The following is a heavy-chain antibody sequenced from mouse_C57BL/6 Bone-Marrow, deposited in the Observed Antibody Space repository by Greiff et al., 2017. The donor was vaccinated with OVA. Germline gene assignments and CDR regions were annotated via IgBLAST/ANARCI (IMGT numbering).Heavy chain of an antibody. J-gene: IGHJ4*01. CDR3: APDGKKGYYAMDY. D-gene: IGHD2-1*01. CDR1: GFSLTSYG. CDR2: IWSGGST. Sequence: QVHVKQSGPGLVQPSQSLSITCTVSGFSLTSYGVHWVRQSPGKGLEWLGVIWSGGSTDYNAAFISRLSISKDNSTSQVFFKMNSLQADDTAIYYCAPDGKKGYYAMDYEGQGTSVTVSS. V-gene: IGHV2-2*01.